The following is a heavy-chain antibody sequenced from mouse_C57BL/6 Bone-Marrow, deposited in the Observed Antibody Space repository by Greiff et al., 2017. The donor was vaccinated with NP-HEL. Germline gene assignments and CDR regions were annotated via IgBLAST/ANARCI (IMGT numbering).Heavy chain of an antibody. CDR1: GFSLSTSNMG. CDR3: AQIAFKSTTVAYYAMDY. V-gene: IGHV8-5*01. D-gene: IGHD1-1*01. CDR2: IWWNDDK. Sequence: QVTLKVSGPGILQPSQTLSLTCSFSGFSLSTSNMGIGWIRQPSGKGLEWLTHIWWNDDKYYNPSLKSRLKISKDTSNHQVFRKITSVDTADTATYYCAQIAFKSTTVAYYAMDYWGQGTSVTVSS. J-gene: IGHJ4*01.